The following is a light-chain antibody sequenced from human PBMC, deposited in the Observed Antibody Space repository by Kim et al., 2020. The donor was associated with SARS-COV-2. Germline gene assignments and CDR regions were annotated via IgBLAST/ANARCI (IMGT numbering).Light chain of an antibody. CDR3: QAWDSSTVV. J-gene: IGLJ2*01. CDR1: KLGDKN. CDR2: EDS. Sequence: SYELTRPPSVSVSPGQTASITCSGDKLGDKNVCWYQQKPGQSPVLVIYEDSKRPSGIPERVSGSNSGNTATLTISGTQAMDEADYFCQAWDSSTVVFGGGTKLTVL. V-gene: IGLV3-1*01.